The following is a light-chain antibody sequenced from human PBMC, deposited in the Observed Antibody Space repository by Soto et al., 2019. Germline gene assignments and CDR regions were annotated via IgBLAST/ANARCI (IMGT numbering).Light chain of an antibody. CDR3: CSYAGSSMFV. CDR2: EVV. CDR1: SSDVGAYNL. V-gene: IGLV2-23*02. J-gene: IGLJ2*01. Sequence: QSALTQPASVSGSPGQSITISCTGSSSDVGAYNLVSWYQHHPGKAPKLMISEVVKRPSGVPNRFSGTKSGNTASLTISGLQAEDEADYYCCSYAGSSMFVFGGGTKLTVL.